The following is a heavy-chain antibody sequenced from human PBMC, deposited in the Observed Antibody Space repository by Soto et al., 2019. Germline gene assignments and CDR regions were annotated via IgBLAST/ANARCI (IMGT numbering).Heavy chain of an antibody. CDR1: GFSLSTSGVG. Sequence: QITLKESGPTLVKPTQTLTLTCAFSGFSLSTSGVGVGWIRQPPGKALEWLALIYWDDDKRYSPSLKSRLTITKDTSKNQVVLTMTNMDPVDTATYYCAHKVGGWYYFDYWGQGTLVTVSS. V-gene: IGHV2-5*02. CDR3: AHKVGGWYYFDY. D-gene: IGHD6-19*01. J-gene: IGHJ4*02. CDR2: IYWDDDK.